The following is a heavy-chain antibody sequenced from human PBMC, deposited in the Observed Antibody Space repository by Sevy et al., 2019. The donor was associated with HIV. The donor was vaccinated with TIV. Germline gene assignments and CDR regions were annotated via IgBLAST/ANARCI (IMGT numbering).Heavy chain of an antibody. J-gene: IGHJ3*02. CDR3: ARPYGSGSWEAFDI. CDR2: ISFSSNYI. V-gene: IGHV3-21*01. CDR1: GFTFSTYT. D-gene: IGHD3-10*01. Sequence: GGSLRLSCAASGFTFSTYTMNWVRQAPGKGLEWVSSISFSSNYIYYADSVKGRFTISRDNAKNSLYLQMSSLRAEDTVVYYCARPYGSGSWEAFDIWGQGTMVTVSS.